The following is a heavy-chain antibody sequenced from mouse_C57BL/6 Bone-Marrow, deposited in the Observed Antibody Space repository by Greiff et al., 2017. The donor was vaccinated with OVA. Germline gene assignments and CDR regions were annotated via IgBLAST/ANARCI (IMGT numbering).Heavy chain of an antibody. CDR2: IDPENGDT. Sequence: EVQLQQSGAELVRPGASVKLSCTASGFNIKDDYMHWVKQRPEQGLEWIGWIDPENGDTEYASKFQGKATITADTSSNTAYLQLSSLTSEDTAVYYSRITTVVATDYAMDYWGQGTSVTVSS. J-gene: IGHJ4*01. D-gene: IGHD1-1*01. V-gene: IGHV14-4*01. CDR1: GFNIKDDY. CDR3: RITTVVATDYAMDY.